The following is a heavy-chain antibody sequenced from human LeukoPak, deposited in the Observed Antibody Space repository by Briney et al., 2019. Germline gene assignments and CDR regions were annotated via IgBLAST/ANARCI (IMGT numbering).Heavy chain of an antibody. CDR2: IYTSGST. V-gene: IGHV4-61*02. D-gene: IGHD2-2*01. J-gene: IGHJ1*01. Sequence: SQTLSLTCTVSGGSISSGSYYWSWIRQPAGKGLEWIGRIYTSGSTNYNPSLKSRVTISVDTSKNQFSLKLSSVTAADTAVYYCARVSDCSSTSCYGYFQHWGQGTLVTVSS. CDR1: GGSISSGSYY. CDR3: ARVSDCSSTSCYGYFQH.